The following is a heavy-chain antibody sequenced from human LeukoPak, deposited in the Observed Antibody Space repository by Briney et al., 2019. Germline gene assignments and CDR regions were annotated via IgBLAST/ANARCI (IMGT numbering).Heavy chain of an antibody. CDR2: ISAYNGDT. CDR3: ARLYLVHVLGDYYDSSGYLRGFDY. D-gene: IGHD3-22*01. CDR1: GYTFTKYG. Sequence: ASVTVSYKASGYTFTKYGITWVRQAPGQEREWMGWISAYNGDTNYPQIVQDRVTMTTDTSPSTAYMELRSLRSDDTAVYYCARLYLVHVLGDYYDSSGYLRGFDYWGQGTLVTVSS. V-gene: IGHV1-18*01. J-gene: IGHJ4*02.